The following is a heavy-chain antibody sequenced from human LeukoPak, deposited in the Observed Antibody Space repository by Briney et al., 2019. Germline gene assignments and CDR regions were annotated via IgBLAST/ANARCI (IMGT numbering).Heavy chain of an antibody. CDR2: MNPNSGNT. J-gene: IGHJ6*03. CDR1: GYTFTSYD. D-gene: IGHD2-21*02. Sequence: ASVKVSCKASGYTFTSYDINWVRQATGQGLEWMGWMNPNSGNTGYAQKFQGRVTMTRNTSISTAYMELSSLRSEDTAVYYCARGRIVVVTATAGNYYYYYYMDVWGKGTTVTISS. V-gene: IGHV1-8*01. CDR3: ARGRIVVVTATAGNYYYYYYMDV.